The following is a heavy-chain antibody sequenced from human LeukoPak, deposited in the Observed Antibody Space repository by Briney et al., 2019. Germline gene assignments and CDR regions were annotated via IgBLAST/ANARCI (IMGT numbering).Heavy chain of an antibody. CDR2: INPNSGGT. Sequence: ASVEVSCKASGYTFTGYYMHWVRQAPGQGLEWMGWINPNSGGTNYAQKFQGRVTMTRDTSISTAYMELSRLRSDDTAVYYCARGDDYGDHNYYYYYMDVWGKGTTVTVSS. D-gene: IGHD4-17*01. V-gene: IGHV1-2*02. CDR3: ARGDDYGDHNYYYYYMDV. J-gene: IGHJ6*03. CDR1: GYTFTGYY.